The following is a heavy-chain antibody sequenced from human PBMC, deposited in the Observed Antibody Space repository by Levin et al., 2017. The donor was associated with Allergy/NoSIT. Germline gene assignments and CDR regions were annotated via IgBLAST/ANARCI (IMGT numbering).Heavy chain of an antibody. CDR1: GYSFTSYW. Sequence: GESLKISCKGSGYSFTSYWISWVRQMPGKGLEWMGRIDPSDSYTNYSPSFQGHVTISADKSISTAYLQWRSLKASDTAMYYCARTIRRGYNYAYYYYMDVWGKGTTVTVSS. CDR2: IDPSDSYT. D-gene: IGHD5-18*01. V-gene: IGHV5-10-1*01. CDR3: ARTIRRGYNYAYYYYMDV. J-gene: IGHJ6*03.